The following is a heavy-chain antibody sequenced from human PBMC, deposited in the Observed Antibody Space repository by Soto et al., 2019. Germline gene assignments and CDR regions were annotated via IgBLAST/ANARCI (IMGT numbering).Heavy chain of an antibody. Sequence: QVQLQESGPGLVKPSETLSLTCAVSGGPITTTTWWAWVRLPPGKGLEWIGELHHDGTINYNPSLESRITMSLDKSNNHFSLKLTSVTAADTAIYYCATQTISYTWGVWGRGTTVTVSS. J-gene: IGHJ6*02. CDR1: GGPITTTTW. CDR3: ATQTISYTWGV. V-gene: IGHV4-4*02. CDR2: LHHDGTI. D-gene: IGHD3-16*01.